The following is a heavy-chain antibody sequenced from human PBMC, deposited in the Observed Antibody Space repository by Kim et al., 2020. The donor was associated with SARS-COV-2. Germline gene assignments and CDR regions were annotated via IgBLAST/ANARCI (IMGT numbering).Heavy chain of an antibody. V-gene: IGHV3-49*04. Sequence: GGSLRLSCTASGFTFGDYAMSWVRQAPGKGLEWVGFIRSKAYGGTTEYAASVKGRFTISRDDSKSIAYLQMNSLKTEDTAVYYCTRSNKDDYYDSSGYHYRDYWGQGTLVTVSS. CDR2: IRSKAYGGTT. J-gene: IGHJ4*02. CDR3: TRSNKDDYYDSSGYHYRDY. CDR1: GFTFGDYA. D-gene: IGHD3-22*01.